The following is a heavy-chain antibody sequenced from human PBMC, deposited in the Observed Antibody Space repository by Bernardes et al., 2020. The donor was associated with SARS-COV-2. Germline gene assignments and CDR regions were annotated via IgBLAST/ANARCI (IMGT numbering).Heavy chain of an antibody. Sequence: GGSLRLSCAASGFTFSRYAMSWVRQAPGKGLEWVSGISANGGSTYYADSLKGRFIISRDNSRKVLYLEMNSLGPEDTAVYYCAKGMCGSSSYCYPPFWYFDLWGRGTLATVSS. CDR2: ISANGGST. CDR1: GFTFSRYA. J-gene: IGHJ2*01. V-gene: IGHV3-23*01. CDR3: AKGMCGSSSYCYPPFWYFDL. D-gene: IGHD3-16*02.